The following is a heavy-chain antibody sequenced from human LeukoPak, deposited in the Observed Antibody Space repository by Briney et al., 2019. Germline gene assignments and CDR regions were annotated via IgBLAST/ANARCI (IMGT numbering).Heavy chain of an antibody. Sequence: SETLSLTCTVSGGSISSGNYYWSWIRQPAGKGLEWIGRFDTSGSTNYNPSLKSRVTISVDTSKNQFSLKLSSVTAADTAVYYCVRDPDYWGQGTLVTVSS. CDR1: GGSISSGNYY. CDR2: FDTSGST. J-gene: IGHJ4*02. V-gene: IGHV4-61*02. CDR3: VRDPDY.